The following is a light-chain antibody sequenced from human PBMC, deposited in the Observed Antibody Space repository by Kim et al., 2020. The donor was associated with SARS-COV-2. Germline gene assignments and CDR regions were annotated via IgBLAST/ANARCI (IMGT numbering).Light chain of an antibody. V-gene: IGKV1-39*01. Sequence: DIQMTQSPSSLSASVGDRVTITCRASQSISSSLNWYQQKPGRAPKLLIYAASSLQSGVPSTFSGSGSGTQFTLTISSLHPEDFATYYCQQSYRPPWTFGQGTKVDIK. J-gene: IGKJ1*01. CDR3: QQSYRPPWT. CDR1: QSISSS. CDR2: AAS.